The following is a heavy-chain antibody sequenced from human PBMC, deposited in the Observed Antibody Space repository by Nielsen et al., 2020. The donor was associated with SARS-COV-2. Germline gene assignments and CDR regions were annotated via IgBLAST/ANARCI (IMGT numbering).Heavy chain of an antibody. CDR1: GYSISSGYY. CDR2: IYNSGST. CDR3: ARGQSGLAWFDS. Sequence: SETLSLTCTVSGYSISSGYYWSWIRQPPGKGLEWIGYIYNSGSTNYNPSLKSRVAISVDTSKNQFSLKLSSVTAADTAIYYCARGQSGLAWFDSWGQGTLVTVSS. V-gene: IGHV4-61*01. J-gene: IGHJ5*01. D-gene: IGHD3-10*01.